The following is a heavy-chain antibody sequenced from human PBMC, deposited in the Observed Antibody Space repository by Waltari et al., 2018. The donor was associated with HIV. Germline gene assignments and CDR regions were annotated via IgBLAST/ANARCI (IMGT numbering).Heavy chain of an antibody. CDR3: ARGSPDDYGDSWNWFDP. CDR2: IYTSGRT. D-gene: IGHD4-17*01. Sequence: QVQLQESGPGLVKPSQTLSLTCTVSGGSISIGPYSWSWIRRPPAEGLEGIRRIYTSGRTDYNPSLKSRVTISVDTSKNQFSLKLSSVTAADTAVYYCARGSPDDYGDSWNWFDPWGQGTLVTVSS. V-gene: IGHV4-61*02. J-gene: IGHJ5*02. CDR1: GGSISIGPYS.